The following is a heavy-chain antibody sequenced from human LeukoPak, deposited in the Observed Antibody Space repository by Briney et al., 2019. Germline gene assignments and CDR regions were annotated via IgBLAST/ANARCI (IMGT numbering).Heavy chain of an antibody. J-gene: IGHJ4*02. CDR2: IRDTPGDT. Sequence: TGGSLRLSCAASGFTFSIYSMHWVRQAPGKGLEWVSEIRDTPGDTHYADSVKGRFAISRDKSKNTLYLQMNSLRAEDTAVYYCARLVGVSPLDYWGQGTPVTVSS. CDR1: GFTFSIYS. CDR3: ARLVGVSPLDY. D-gene: IGHD3-16*01. V-gene: IGHV3-23*01.